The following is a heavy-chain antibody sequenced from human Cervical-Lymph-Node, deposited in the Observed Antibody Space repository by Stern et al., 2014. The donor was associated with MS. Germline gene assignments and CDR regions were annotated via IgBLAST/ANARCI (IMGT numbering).Heavy chain of an antibody. V-gene: IGHV1-69*01. CDR1: GGTFGSFA. CDR3: TREAIGHSGTFDF. CDR2: IITIFGTA. Sequence: QMQLVQSGAEVKKPWSSVKVSCRASGGTFGSFAVNWVRQAPGQGLEWMGGIITIFGTANYAQRFQGRVTITADEATTTAYMELNSLTSDDTAVYFCTREAIGHSGTFDFWGQGTLVTVST. J-gene: IGHJ4*02. D-gene: IGHD5-12*01.